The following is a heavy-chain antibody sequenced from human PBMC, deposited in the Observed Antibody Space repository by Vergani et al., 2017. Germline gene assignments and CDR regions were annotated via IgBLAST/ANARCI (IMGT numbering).Heavy chain of an antibody. CDR3: ARGLRPRRSGWTSAHFDY. V-gene: IGHV4-34*01. Sequence: QVQLQQWGAGLLKPSEPLSLTCAVYGGSFSGYYWSWIRQSPGKGLEWVGEVTHSGRTNYNPSLKSRVTISGDTSKNQFSLRLTSVTTADTAVYYCARGLRPRRSGWTSAHFDYWAQGTLVTVAS. CDR2: VTHSGRT. J-gene: IGHJ4*02. D-gene: IGHD6-19*01. CDR1: GGSFSGYY.